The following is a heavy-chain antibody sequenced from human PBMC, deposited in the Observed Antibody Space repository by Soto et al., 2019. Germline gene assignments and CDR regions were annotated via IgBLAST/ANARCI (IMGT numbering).Heavy chain of an antibody. CDR2: IYYSGRT. J-gene: IGHJ4*02. Sequence: PSETLSLTCTVSGGSISSYYWSWIRQPPGKGLEWIGYIYYSGRTNYNPSTKSRVNKKEDTSKNQFSLKLSSVTAADTAVYYCARGYDFWSGYYSYYFDYWGQGTLVTVSS. V-gene: IGHV4-59*01. CDR3: ARGYDFWSGYYSYYFDY. CDR1: GGSISSYY. D-gene: IGHD3-3*01.